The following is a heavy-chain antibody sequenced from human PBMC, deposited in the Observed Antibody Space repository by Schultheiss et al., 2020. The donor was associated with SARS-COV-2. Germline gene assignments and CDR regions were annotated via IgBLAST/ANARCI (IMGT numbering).Heavy chain of an antibody. CDR2: IYYSGST. CDR3: ARGATHYYGMDV. J-gene: IGHJ6*02. CDR1: GYSISSGYY. Sequence: SETLSLTCAVSGYSISSGYYWGWIRQPPGKGLEWIGYIYYSGSTYYNPSLKSRVTISVDPSKNQFSLKLSSVTAADTAVYYCARGATHYYGMDVWGQGTTVTVSS. V-gene: IGHV4-38-2*01.